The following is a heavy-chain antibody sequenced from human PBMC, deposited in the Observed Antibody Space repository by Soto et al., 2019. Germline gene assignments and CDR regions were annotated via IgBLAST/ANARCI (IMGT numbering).Heavy chain of an antibody. D-gene: IGHD3-3*01. V-gene: IGHV1-69*13. J-gene: IGHJ4*02. CDR3: ASVRFLEWLSLDY. Sequence: VKVSCKASGGTFSSYAISWVRQAPGQGLEWMGGIIPIFGTANYAQKFQGRVTITADESTSTAYMELSSLRSEDTAVYYCASVRFLEWLSLDYWGQGTLVTVSS. CDR1: GGTFSSYA. CDR2: IIPIFGTA.